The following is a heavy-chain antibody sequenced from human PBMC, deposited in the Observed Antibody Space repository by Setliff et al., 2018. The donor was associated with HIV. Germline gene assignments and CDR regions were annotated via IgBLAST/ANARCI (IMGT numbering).Heavy chain of an antibody. V-gene: IGHV3-53*01. CDR2: IYSDGRT. CDR1: GFTFGDYG. CDR3: AKGVKWLDP. Sequence: GGSLRLSCTGFGFTFGDYGLTWVRQAPGKGLEWVSFIYSDGRTHYADSVKGLFTLSRDNSNNMMHLQMNGLRPEDTAVYYCAKGVKWLDPWGQGTLVTVSS. D-gene: IGHD3-16*01. J-gene: IGHJ5*02.